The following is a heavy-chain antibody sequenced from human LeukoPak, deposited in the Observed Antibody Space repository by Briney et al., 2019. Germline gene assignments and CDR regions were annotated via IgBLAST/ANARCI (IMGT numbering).Heavy chain of an antibody. V-gene: IGHV3-74*01. CDR1: GFTFSDYW. CDR3: AKERTGGWPFDY. Sequence: GGSLRLSCAASGFTFSDYWMHWVRQAPGKGLVWVSRIKTDGSSTTYADSVKGRFTISRDNAKDTLYLQMNSLRAEDSAVYYCAKERTGGWPFDYWGQGTLVTVSS. CDR2: IKTDGSST. D-gene: IGHD6-19*01. J-gene: IGHJ4*02.